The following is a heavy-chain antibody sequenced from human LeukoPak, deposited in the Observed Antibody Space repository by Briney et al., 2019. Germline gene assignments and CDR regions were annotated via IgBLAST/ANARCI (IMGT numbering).Heavy chain of an antibody. CDR1: GFTFSSYS. J-gene: IGHJ3*02. Sequence: PGGSLRLSCAASGFTFSSYSMNSVRQAPGKGLEWVSYISSSSSTIYYADSVKGRFTISRDNAKNSLYLQMNSLRAEDTAVYYCARGFNDYGDYGAFDIWGQGTMVTVSS. CDR2: ISSSSSTI. CDR3: ARGFNDYGDYGAFDI. D-gene: IGHD4-17*01. V-gene: IGHV3-48*04.